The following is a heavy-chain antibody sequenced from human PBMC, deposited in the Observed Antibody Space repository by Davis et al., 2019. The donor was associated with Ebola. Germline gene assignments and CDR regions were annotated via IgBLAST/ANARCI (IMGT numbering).Heavy chain of an antibody. CDR1: GHSITSGDY. CDR3: ARTGYFGSGDY. J-gene: IGHJ4*02. CDR2: IYHTGSI. Sequence: SETLSLTCTVSGHSITSGDYWAWIRQPPGKGLEWIGSIYHTGSIYYNPSLRSRVSISMDTSKNQFSLRLHSVTAADTAVYYCARTGYFGSGDYWGQGNLVTVSS. D-gene: IGHD3-10*01. V-gene: IGHV4-38-2*02.